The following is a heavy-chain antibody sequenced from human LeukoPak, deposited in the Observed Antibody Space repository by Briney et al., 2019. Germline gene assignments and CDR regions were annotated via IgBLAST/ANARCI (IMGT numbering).Heavy chain of an antibody. D-gene: IGHD3-3*01. V-gene: IGHV3-23*01. Sequence: GGSLRLSCAASGFTFSSYWMHWVRQAPGKGLEWVSAISGSGGSTYYADSVKGRFTISRDNSKNTLYLQMNSLRAEDTAVYYCAAGYDFWSGYYWVYWGQGTLVTVSS. CDR1: GFTFSSYW. J-gene: IGHJ4*02. CDR2: ISGSGGST. CDR3: AAGYDFWSGYYWVY.